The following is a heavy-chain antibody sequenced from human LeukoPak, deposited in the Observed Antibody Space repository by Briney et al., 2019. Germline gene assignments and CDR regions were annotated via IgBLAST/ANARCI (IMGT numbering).Heavy chain of an antibody. D-gene: IGHD5-18*01. Sequence: GGSLRLSCAASGFTFSSYAMSWDRQAPGKGLEWVSAISGSGGSTYYADSVKGRFTISRDNSKNTLYLQMNSLRAEDTAVYYCAKVGTPQLWLPYFDYWGQGTLVTVSS. V-gene: IGHV3-23*01. CDR1: GFTFSSYA. CDR2: ISGSGGST. CDR3: AKVGTPQLWLPYFDY. J-gene: IGHJ4*02.